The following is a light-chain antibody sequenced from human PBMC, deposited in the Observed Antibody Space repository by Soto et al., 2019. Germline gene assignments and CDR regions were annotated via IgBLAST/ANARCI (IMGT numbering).Light chain of an antibody. CDR1: QSVSSSY. CDR2: GAS. V-gene: IGKV3-20*01. CDR3: QQYGSSPGT. J-gene: IGKJ1*01. Sequence: EIVLTQSSGTLSLSPGERATLSCRASQSVSSSYLAWYQQKPGQAPRLLIYGASSRATGIPDRFSGSGSGTDFTLTIIRLEPEDFAVYYCQQYGSSPGTFGQGTKVEIK.